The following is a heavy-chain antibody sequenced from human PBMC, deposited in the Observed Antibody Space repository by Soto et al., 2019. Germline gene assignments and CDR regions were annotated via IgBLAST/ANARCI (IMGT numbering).Heavy chain of an antibody. J-gene: IGHJ4*02. V-gene: IGHV3-23*01. CDR2: ISGSGGTT. CDR1: GFSFSNYP. Sequence: PGGSLRLSCVGSGFSFSNYPMNWVRQTPGRGLEWVSSISGSGGTTYYADSVEGRFTISRDNSKNMVNLQMNSLRAEDTAVYYCVKMKSQVVLWFGESLGFDSWGQGTPVTVSS. D-gene: IGHD3-10*01. CDR3: VKMKSQVVLWFGESLGFDS.